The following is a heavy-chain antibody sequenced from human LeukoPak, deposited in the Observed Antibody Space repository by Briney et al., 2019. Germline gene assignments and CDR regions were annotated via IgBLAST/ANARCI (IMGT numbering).Heavy chain of an antibody. D-gene: IGHD5-18*01. CDR3: ARDPTWGNTAMADAFDI. V-gene: IGHV3-21*01. J-gene: IGHJ3*02. Sequence: GGSLRLSCVASGFTFSSYSMNWVRQAPGKGLEWVSSISSSSSYIYYADSVKGRFTISRDNAKNSLYLQMNSLRAEDTAVYYCARDPTWGNTAMADAFDIWGQGTMVTVSS. CDR2: ISSSSSYI. CDR1: GFTFSSYS.